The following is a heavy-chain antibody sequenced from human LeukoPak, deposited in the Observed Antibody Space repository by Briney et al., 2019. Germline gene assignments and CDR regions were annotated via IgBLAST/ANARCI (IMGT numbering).Heavy chain of an antibody. J-gene: IGHJ3*02. CDR3: AREMTTPDDAFDI. V-gene: IGHV3-30*02. Sequence: GGSLRLSCAASGFSLSRYDMHWVRQAPGKGLEWVAFIQYDGHDYYYADSVRGRFTISRDNSKNILSLQMNSLRAEDTAVYYCAREMTTPDDAFDIWGQGTMVTVSS. CDR1: GFSLSRYD. D-gene: IGHD4-11*01. CDR2: IQYDGHDY.